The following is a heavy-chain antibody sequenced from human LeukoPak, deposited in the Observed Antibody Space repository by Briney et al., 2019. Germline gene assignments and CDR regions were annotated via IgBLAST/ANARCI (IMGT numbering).Heavy chain of an antibody. V-gene: IGHV3-74*01. CDR1: GFTFSSYS. D-gene: IGHD3-10*01. Sequence: GGSLRLSCAASGFTFSSYSMNWVRQAPGKGLMWVSSINSDGSTTRNADSVKGRFTISRDNAKRMLYLQMNSLRADDTAVYYCAQSGGMDVWGQGTTVTVSS. J-gene: IGHJ6*02. CDR3: AQSGGMDV. CDR2: INSDGSTT.